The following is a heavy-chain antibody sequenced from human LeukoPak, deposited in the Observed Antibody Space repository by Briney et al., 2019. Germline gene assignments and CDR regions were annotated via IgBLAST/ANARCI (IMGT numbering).Heavy chain of an antibody. CDR2: MNPNSGNT. CDR1: GYTFTSYD. D-gene: IGHD2-2*01. Sequence: VASVKVSCKASGYTFTSYDINWVRQAPGQGLEWMGWMNPNSGNTGYAQKFQGRVTMTRSTSISTAYMELSSLRSEDTAMYYCARVKRVVPSAMFGGLRYYMDVWGKGTTVTVSS. J-gene: IGHJ6*03. CDR3: ARVKRVVPSAMFGGLRYYMDV. V-gene: IGHV1-8*01.